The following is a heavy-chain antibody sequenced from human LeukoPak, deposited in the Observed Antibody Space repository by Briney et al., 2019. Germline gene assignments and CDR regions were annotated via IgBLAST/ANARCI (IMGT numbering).Heavy chain of an antibody. CDR1: GFTFSSYA. V-gene: IGHV3-64*01. J-gene: IGHJ4*02. CDR2: ISSNGGST. CDR3: ATLFQGIDY. Sequence: GSLRLSCAASGFTFSSYAMHWVRQAPGKGLEYVSAISSNGGSTYYANSVKGRFTISRDNSKNTLYLQMGSLRAEDMAVFYCATLFQGIDYWGQGTLVTVSS.